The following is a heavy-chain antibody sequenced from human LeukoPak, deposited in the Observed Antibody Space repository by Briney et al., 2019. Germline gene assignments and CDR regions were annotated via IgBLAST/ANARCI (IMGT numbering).Heavy chain of an antibody. CDR3: ARVRGVTDPFDP. J-gene: IGHJ5*02. V-gene: IGHV2-70*01. CDR2: IDWDDDK. CDR1: GFSLGTSGMG. D-gene: IGHD3-10*01. Sequence: SGRALVNPTQRLTLTCTFSGFSLGTSGMGVSWIRQPPEKALEWLALIDWDDDKYYNTSRKTRLTISKDTSKNQVVLTMTNMDPVDTATYYCARVRGVTDPFDPWGQGTLVTVSS.